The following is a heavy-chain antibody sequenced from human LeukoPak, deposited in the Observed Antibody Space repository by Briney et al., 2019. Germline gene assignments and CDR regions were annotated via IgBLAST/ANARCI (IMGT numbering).Heavy chain of an antibody. Sequence: SETPSLTCVVSGDPISNYYWSWIRQPPGKGLEWIGYIHYSGYTNFNPSLKSRVTVSVDTSKSQFSLRLSSVTTADMAVYYCARLPYDAFDVWGQGTMVTVSS. CDR2: IHYSGYT. V-gene: IGHV4-59*01. J-gene: IGHJ3*01. CDR3: ARLPYDAFDV. CDR1: GDPISNYY.